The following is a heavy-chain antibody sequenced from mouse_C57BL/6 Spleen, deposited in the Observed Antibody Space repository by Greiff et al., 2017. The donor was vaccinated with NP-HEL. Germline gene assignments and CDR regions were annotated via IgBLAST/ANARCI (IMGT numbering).Heavy chain of an antibody. J-gene: IGHJ1*03. CDR3: ARLRGSSYWYFDV. CDR2: IYPGDGDT. V-gene: IGHV1-80*01. D-gene: IGHD1-1*01. Sequence: LVEPGASVKISCKASGYAFSSYWMNWVKQRPGKGLEWIGQIYPGDGDTNYNGKFKGKATLTADKSSSTAYMQLSSLTSEDSAVYFCARLRGSSYWYFDVWGTGTTVTVSS. CDR1: GYAFSSYW.